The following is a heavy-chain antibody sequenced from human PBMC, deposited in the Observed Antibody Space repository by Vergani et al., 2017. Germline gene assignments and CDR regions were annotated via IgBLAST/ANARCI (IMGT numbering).Heavy chain of an antibody. CDR2: IYYSGST. Sequence: QVQLQESGPGLVKPSETLYLTCTVSGGSISSYYWSWIRQPPGKGLEWIGYIYYSGSTNYNPSLKSRVTISVDTSKNQFSLKLSSVTAADTAVYYCARDSPTIFFDYWGQGTLVTVSS. CDR1: GGSISSYY. D-gene: IGHD3-3*01. J-gene: IGHJ4*02. CDR3: ARDSPTIFFDY. V-gene: IGHV4-59*01.